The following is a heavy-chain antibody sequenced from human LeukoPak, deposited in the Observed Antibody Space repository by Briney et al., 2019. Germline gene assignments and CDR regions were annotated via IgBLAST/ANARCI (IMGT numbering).Heavy chain of an antibody. V-gene: IGHV3-30*18. Sequence: SLTLSWAPAAFTLTTKCMRCVRQAPGKGREWVASISYDGGNKNYADSVKGRLTIARDTSKDTLYLQMSSLRAERPAIYYCAKSGPYCAGAHCYTPDYWGQGTLVTVSS. CDR3: AKSGPYCAGAHCYTPDY. J-gene: IGHJ4*02. CDR1: AFTLTTKC. CDR2: ISYDGGNK. D-gene: IGHD2-21*01.